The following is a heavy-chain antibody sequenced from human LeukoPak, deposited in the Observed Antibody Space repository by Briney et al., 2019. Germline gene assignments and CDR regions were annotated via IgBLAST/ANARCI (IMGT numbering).Heavy chain of an antibody. CDR2: IKQDGGEK. CDR3: ARDRLTHYYGSGTYYKGFQFDY. Sequence: GGSLRPSCAVSGFTFSSYWMSWVRQAPGKGLEWVANIKQDGGEKYYVDSVKGRFTISRDNAKNSLYLQMNSLRAEDTAVYYCARDRLTHYYGSGTYYKGFQFDYWGQGSLVTVTS. CDR1: GFTFSSYW. V-gene: IGHV3-7*05. J-gene: IGHJ4*02. D-gene: IGHD3-10*01.